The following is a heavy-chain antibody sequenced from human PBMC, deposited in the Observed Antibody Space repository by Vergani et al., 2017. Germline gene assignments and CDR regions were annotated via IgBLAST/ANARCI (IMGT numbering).Heavy chain of an antibody. V-gene: IGHV4-4*09. J-gene: IGHJ6*02. CDR3: AREGGGLWSGSYYYYGMDV. CDR1: GGSISSYY. Sequence: QVQLQESGPGLVKPSETLSLTCTVSGGSISSYYWSWIRQPPGKGLEWIGYIYTSGSTNYNPSLKSLVTISVDTSKNQFSLKLSSVTAADTAVYYCAREGGGLWSGSYYYYGMDVWGQGTTVTVSS. CDR2: IYTSGST. D-gene: IGHD3-10*01.